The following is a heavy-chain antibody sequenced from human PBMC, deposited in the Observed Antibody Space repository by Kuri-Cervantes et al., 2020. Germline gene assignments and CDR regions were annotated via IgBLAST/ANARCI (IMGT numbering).Heavy chain of an antibody. Sequence: GESLKISCAASGFTFGTYDMHWVRQSPGRGLEWLSTIGSAGDTYYSGSVKGRFTISRENAKNSLYLQMNSLRIGDTAVYYCARAMIDSDAFDIWGLGTMVTVSS. V-gene: IGHV3-13*01. J-gene: IGHJ3*02. CDR3: ARAMIDSDAFDI. D-gene: IGHD3-22*01. CDR1: GFTFGTYD. CDR2: IGSAGDT.